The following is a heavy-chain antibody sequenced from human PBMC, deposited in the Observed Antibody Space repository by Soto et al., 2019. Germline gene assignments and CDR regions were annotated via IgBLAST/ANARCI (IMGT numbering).Heavy chain of an antibody. CDR1: GGTFSSYA. Sequence: QVQLVHSGAEVQKPGSSGKVSCKASGGTFSSYAISWVRQAPGQGLEWMGGFIPIFGTANYAQKFQGRVTINADESKSTAYMELSSLRSEDTAVYYCSRGGYYDFWSGYTMAVWGQGTTVTVSS. J-gene: IGHJ6*02. D-gene: IGHD3-3*01. V-gene: IGHV1-69*01. CDR3: SRGGYYDFWSGYTMAV. CDR2: FIPIFGTA.